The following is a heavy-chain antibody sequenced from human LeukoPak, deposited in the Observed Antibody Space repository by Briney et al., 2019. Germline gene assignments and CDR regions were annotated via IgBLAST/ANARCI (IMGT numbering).Heavy chain of an antibody. J-gene: IGHJ2*01. D-gene: IGHD3-10*01. CDR1: GYTFTGYY. CDR2: INPNSGGT. CDR3: ARMAGLYYYGSGSHFDL. V-gene: IGHV1-2*02. Sequence: GASVKVSCKASGYTFTGYYMHWVRQAPGQGLEWMGWINPNSGGTNYAQKFQDRVTMTRDTSISTAYMELRSLRSDGTAVYYCARMAGLYYYGSGSHFDLWGRGTLVTVSS.